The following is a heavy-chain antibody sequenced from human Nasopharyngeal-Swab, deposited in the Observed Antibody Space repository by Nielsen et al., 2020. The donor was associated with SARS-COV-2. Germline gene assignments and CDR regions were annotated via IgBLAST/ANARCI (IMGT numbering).Heavy chain of an antibody. CDR3: ARVGAAAGTPFDY. D-gene: IGHD6-13*01. V-gene: IGHV3-33*01. CDR1: GFTFSSYG. J-gene: IGHJ4*02. Sequence: GESLKISCAASGFTFSSYGMHWVRQAPGKGLEWVAVIWYDGSNKYCADSVKGRFTISRDNSKNTLYLQMNSLRAEDTAVYYCARVGAAAGTPFDYWGQGTLVTVSS. CDR2: IWYDGSNK.